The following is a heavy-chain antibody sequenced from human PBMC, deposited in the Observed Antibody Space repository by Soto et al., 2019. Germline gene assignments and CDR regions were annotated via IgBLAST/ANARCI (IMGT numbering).Heavy chain of an antibody. CDR2: ISWNSGSI. J-gene: IGHJ4*02. CDR1: GFTFDDYA. D-gene: IGHD5-18*01. CDR3: AKDIGDTAMVYYFDY. Sequence: SLRLSCAASGFTFDDYAMHWVRQAPGKGLEWVSGISWNSGSIGYADSVKGRFTISRDNAKNSLYLQMNSLRAEDTALYYCAKDIGDTAMVYYFDYWGQGTLVTVSS. V-gene: IGHV3-9*01.